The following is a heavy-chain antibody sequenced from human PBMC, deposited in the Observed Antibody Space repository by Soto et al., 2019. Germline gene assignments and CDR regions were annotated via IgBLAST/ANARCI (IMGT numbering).Heavy chain of an antibody. Sequence: ASVKVSWKASGYTFTSYDINLVRQATGQGLEWMGWMNPDSGNTGYAQKFQDRVTMTRNTSMSTAYMELSSLRSEDTAVYYCARQGIPYNSGSGDYFYYYYNYMDVWGKGTTVTVSS. CDR1: GYTFTSYD. CDR3: ARQGIPYNSGSGDYFYYYYNYMDV. V-gene: IGHV1-8*01. J-gene: IGHJ6*03. D-gene: IGHD3-10*01. CDR2: MNPDSGNT.